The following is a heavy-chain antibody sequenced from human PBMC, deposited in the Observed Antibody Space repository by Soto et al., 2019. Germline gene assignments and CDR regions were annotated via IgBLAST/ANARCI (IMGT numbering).Heavy chain of an antibody. CDR1: GGSISNYY. D-gene: IGHD2-15*01. V-gene: IGHV4-4*07. CDR2: IYTGGST. Sequence: SETLSLTCTVSGGSISNYYWSWIRQPAGKGLEWIGRIYTGGSTNYNPSLKSRVTMSTDTSKNQFSLRLTSVTAADTAVYYCARASVGPPGGGSWIMPFDYWGHGTLVTVSS. J-gene: IGHJ4*01. CDR3: ARASVGPPGGGSWIMPFDY.